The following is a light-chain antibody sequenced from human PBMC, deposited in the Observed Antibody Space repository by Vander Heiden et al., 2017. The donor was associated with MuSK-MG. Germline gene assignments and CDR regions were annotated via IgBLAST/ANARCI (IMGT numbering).Light chain of an antibody. V-gene: IGKV2-30*01. J-gene: IGKJ2*01. CDR3: MQATHWPPYT. CDR1: HSLIYSDVDTY. Sequence: DVVLPQFPVSLTVTLGKPASISCRSSHSLIYSDVDTYFNWFHQRPGHSPRRLIYKVSVRDSGVPDRFSDSGSGTDFTLRISRVEAEDVGLYYCMQATHWPPYTFGQGTRLEIK. CDR2: KVS.